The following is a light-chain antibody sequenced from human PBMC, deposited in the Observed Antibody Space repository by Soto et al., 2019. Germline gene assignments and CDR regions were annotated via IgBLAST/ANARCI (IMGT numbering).Light chain of an antibody. Sequence: DIQLTQSPSFLSASVGDRVTITCRASQGISSYLAWYQQKPGKAPKLLISAASTLQSGVPSRFSGSGSGTEFTLTITSLQPEDFATYYCQQYETFSGTFGPGTKVDIK. J-gene: IGKJ1*01. V-gene: IGKV1-9*01. CDR3: QQYETFSGT. CDR1: QGISSY. CDR2: AAS.